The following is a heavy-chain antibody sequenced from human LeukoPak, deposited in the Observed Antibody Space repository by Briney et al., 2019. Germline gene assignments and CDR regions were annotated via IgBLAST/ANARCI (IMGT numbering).Heavy chain of an antibody. CDR2: LRSKAYGGTT. V-gene: IGHV3-49*04. CDR1: GFTFGDFA. D-gene: IGHD3-9*01. Sequence: GGSLRLSCTASGFTFGDFAMSWVRQAPGKGRGWVGFLRSKAYGGTTEYAASVKGRFTISRDDAKSIADLQMNSLKTEDTAVYYCTSDKYDILGYWGQGTLVTVSS. J-gene: IGHJ4*02. CDR3: TSDKYDILGY.